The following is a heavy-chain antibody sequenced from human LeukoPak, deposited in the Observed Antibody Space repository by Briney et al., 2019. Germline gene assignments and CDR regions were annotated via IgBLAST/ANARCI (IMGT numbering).Heavy chain of an antibody. Sequence: PGESLKISCKGSGYSFTNYWIGWVRQMPGNGLEWMGIIYPGDSDIRVSPSFQGQVTISADKSISTAYLQWSSLKPWDTAIYYCARSHYYDSISYYFDYLGQGTIVTVSS. CDR1: GYSFTNYW. CDR2: IYPGDSDI. J-gene: IGHJ4*02. CDR3: ARSHYYDSISYYFDY. V-gene: IGHV5-51*01. D-gene: IGHD3-22*01.